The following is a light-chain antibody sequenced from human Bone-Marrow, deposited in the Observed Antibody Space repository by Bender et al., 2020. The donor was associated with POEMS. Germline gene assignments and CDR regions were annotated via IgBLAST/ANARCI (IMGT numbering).Light chain of an antibody. J-gene: IGLJ2*01. CDR3: QVWDSSSDHMI. V-gene: IGLV3-21*02. CDR1: NLGSKR. Sequence: YVLKQPPSVSVAPGQTASVTCGGDNLGSKRVHWYQQKPGQAPVVVLYADSERPSGIPARFSGSNSGKTATLTISRVGVGDEADYYCQVWDSSSDHMIFGGGTKLTVL. CDR2: ADS.